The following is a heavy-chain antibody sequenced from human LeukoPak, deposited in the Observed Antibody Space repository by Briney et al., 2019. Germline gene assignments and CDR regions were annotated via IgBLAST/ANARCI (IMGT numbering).Heavy chain of an antibody. D-gene: IGHD6-13*01. CDR1: GFTFSDYY. J-gene: IGHJ6*02. CDR2: ISIGGSTI. Sequence: GCPRLSRAASGFTFSDYYTRWIREAPGERQQCGLYISIGGSTIYNTHSVKGRFTISRDNAKNSLYLQTNSLRAEDTAMYYCARSSSIWHYPRLVDMGVWGQGTTVTVSS. V-gene: IGHV3-11*01. CDR3: ARSSSIWHYPRLVDMGV.